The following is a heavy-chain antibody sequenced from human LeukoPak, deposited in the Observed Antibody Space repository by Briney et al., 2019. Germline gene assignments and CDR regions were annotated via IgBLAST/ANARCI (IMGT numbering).Heavy chain of an antibody. CDR3: ASREGYYFDY. Sequence: ASVKVSCEASGGTFSSYAISWVRQAPGQGLEWMGRIIPILGIANYAQKFQGRVTITADKSTSTAYMELSSLRSEDTAVYYCASREGYYFDYWGQGTLVTVSS. CDR1: GGTFSSYA. J-gene: IGHJ4*02. CDR2: IIPILGIA. V-gene: IGHV1-69*04.